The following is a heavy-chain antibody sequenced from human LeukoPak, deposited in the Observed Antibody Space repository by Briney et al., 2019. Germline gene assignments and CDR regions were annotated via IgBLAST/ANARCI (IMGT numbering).Heavy chain of an antibody. J-gene: IGHJ4*02. CDR2: IKQDGSEK. Sequence: GGSLRLSCAASGFTFSGYWMSWVRQAPGKGLEWVANIKQDGSEKYYVDSVKGRFTISRDNAKNSLYLQMNSLRAEDTTVYYCATYSSGWSLNYFDYWCQGTLVTVSS. CDR3: ATYSSGWSLNYFDY. D-gene: IGHD6-19*01. V-gene: IGHV3-7*01. CDR1: GFTFSGYW.